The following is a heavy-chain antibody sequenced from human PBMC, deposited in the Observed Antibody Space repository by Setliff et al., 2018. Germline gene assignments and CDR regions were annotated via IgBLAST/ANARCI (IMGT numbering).Heavy chain of an antibody. CDR2: IIHSGST. CDR1: GGSISSGDYY. CDR3: ARSFSRREKFLLDY. J-gene: IGHJ4*02. V-gene: IGHV4-34*12. Sequence: SETLSLTCTVSGGSISSGDYYWSWIRQPPGKRLEWIGEIIHSGSTNYNPSLKSRVTISMDTSKSQFSLKVSSVTAADTAVYYCARSFSRREKFLLDYWGQGALVTVSS.